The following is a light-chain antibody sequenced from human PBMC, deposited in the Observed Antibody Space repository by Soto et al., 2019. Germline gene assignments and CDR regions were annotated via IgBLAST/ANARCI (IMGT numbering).Light chain of an antibody. CDR2: DAF. CDR1: QTIDNY. Sequence: EIVLTQYPATLSLSPGERATLSCRASQTIDNYLHWYQQKPGQAPRLLIFDAFYRAAGVPARFSGVGSGTDFTLTISSLEPEDFAFYSCQQRKNWPPTFGGGTRVEI. CDR3: QQRKNWPPT. J-gene: IGKJ4*01. V-gene: IGKV3-11*01.